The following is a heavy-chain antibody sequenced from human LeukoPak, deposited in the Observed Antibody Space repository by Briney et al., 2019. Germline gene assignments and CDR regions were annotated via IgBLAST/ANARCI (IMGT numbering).Heavy chain of an antibody. Sequence: SETLSLTCAVSDGSISSSNYYWAWIRQPPGKGLEWIGSIYYGGTTYYSPSLKSRVTISADSSKNQFSLRLTSVTAADTAVYYCARRGLAVAAHWGQGSLVTVSS. CDR3: ARRGLAVAAH. CDR1: DGSISSSNYY. V-gene: IGHV4-39*01. J-gene: IGHJ4*02. D-gene: IGHD6-19*01. CDR2: IYYGGTT.